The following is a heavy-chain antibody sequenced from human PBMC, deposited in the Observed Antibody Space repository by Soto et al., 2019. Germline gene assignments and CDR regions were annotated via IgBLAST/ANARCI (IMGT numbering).Heavy chain of an antibody. Sequence: QPGGSLRLSCAASGFTFSSFAMSWVRQVPGKGLEWVSSISGSGDGTYYADSVKGRFTISRDNSKNRLSLQMNSLRAEDTAVYYCAKGGWYYTFDYWGRGTLVTVSS. J-gene: IGHJ4*02. V-gene: IGHV3-23*01. D-gene: IGHD6-19*01. CDR1: GFTFSSFA. CDR3: AKGGWYYTFDY. CDR2: ISGSGDGT.